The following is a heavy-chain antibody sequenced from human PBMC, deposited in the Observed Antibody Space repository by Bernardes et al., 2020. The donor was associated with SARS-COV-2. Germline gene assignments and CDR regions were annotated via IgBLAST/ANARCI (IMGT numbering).Heavy chain of an antibody. V-gene: IGHV4-4*02. J-gene: IGHJ4*02. D-gene: IGHD6-19*01. CDR3: ARVPGIAVAGSLR. CDR2: IYHSGST. CDR1: GGSISSSNW. Sequence: SETLSLTCAVSGGSISSSNWWSWVRQPPGKGLEWIGEIYHSGSTNYNPSLKSRVTISVDKSKNQFSLKLSSVTAADTAVYYCARVPGIAVAGSLRWGQGTLVTVSS.